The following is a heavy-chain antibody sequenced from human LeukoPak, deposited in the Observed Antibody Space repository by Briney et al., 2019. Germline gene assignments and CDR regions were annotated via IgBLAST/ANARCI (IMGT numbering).Heavy chain of an antibody. CDR2: IYPGDSGP. CDR3: AKEGMTASGIGLDY. Sequence: GESLKISCKVSGYSFTSYCIGWVRQMPGKGLEWMGIIYPGDSGPTYSPSFQGQVTISVDKSINTAYLQWSSLQASDTAMYYCAKEGMTASGIGLDYWGQGTLVTVSS. V-gene: IGHV5-51*01. CDR1: GYSFTSYC. J-gene: IGHJ4*02. D-gene: IGHD2-21*02.